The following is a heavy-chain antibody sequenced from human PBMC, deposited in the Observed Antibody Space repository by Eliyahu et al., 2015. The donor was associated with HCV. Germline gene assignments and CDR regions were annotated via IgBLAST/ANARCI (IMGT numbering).Heavy chain of an antibody. CDR1: GGXFSSYA. CDR2: IIPIFGTA. CDR3: ARDATTVVTHDAFDI. Sequence: QVQLVQSGAEVKKPGSSVKXSCKASGGXFSSYAISWVRQAPGQGLEWMGGIIPIFGTANYAQKFQGRVTITADESTSTAYMELSSLRSEDTAVYYCARDATTVVTHDAFDIWGQGTMVTVSS. D-gene: IGHD4-23*01. V-gene: IGHV1-69*01. J-gene: IGHJ3*02.